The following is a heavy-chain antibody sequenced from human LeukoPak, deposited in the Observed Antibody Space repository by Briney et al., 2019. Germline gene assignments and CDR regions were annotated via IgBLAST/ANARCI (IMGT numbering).Heavy chain of an antibody. CDR2: IWYDGSNK. CDR1: GFTFGSFG. CDR3: ARDNGVSYRAFDY. Sequence: GGSLRLSCAASGFTFGSFGMHWVRQAPGKGLEWLAIIWYDGSNKYYADSVKGRFTISRDNSENTLFLQMASLRAEDTAVYYCARDNGVSYRAFDYWGQGTLVTVSS. V-gene: IGHV3-33*01. D-gene: IGHD2-8*01. J-gene: IGHJ4*02.